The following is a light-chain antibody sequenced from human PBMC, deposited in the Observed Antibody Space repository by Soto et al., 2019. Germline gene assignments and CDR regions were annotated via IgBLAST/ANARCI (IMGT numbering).Light chain of an antibody. CDR1: QSVGSH. V-gene: IGKV3-15*01. CDR3: QQYYRLPPN. J-gene: IGKJ3*01. Sequence: EIVVPQSPATLSVSPGERATLSCRSSQSVGSHLAWYQQKPGQGHRLLIYGETTRATGIPARFSGRGSGTEFTHTSGSLYSEDSGVYHCQQYYRLPPNVGPGTKVYSK. CDR2: GET.